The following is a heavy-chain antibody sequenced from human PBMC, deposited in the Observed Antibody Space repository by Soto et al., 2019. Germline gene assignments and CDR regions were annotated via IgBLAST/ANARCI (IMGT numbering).Heavy chain of an antibody. V-gene: IGHV3-33*01. D-gene: IGHD1-26*01. Sequence: GGSLRLSCAASGFTFSSYGMHWVRQAPGKGLEWVAVIWYDGSNKYYADSVKGRFTISRDNSKNTLYLQMNSLRAEDTAVYYCARDLSRWELLYYFDYWGQGTLVTVSS. J-gene: IGHJ4*02. CDR2: IWYDGSNK. CDR3: ARDLSRWELLYYFDY. CDR1: GFTFSSYG.